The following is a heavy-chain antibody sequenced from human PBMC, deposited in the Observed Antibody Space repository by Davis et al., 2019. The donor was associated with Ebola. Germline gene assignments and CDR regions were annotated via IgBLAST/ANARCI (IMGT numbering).Heavy chain of an antibody. D-gene: IGHD5-18*01. V-gene: IGHV1-3*01. CDR2: INAGNGNT. CDR1: GYTFTSYA. J-gene: IGHJ5*02. Sequence: ASVKVSCKASGYTFTSYAMHWVRQATGQRSEWMGWINAGNGNTKYSQKFQGRVTITRDTSASTAYMELSSLRSEDTAVYYCARERIRGYSFIDPWGQGTLVTVSS. CDR3: ARERIRGYSFIDP.